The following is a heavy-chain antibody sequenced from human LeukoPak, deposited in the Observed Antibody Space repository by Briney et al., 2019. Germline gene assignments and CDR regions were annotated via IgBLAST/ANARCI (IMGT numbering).Heavy chain of an antibody. V-gene: IGHV3-23*01. J-gene: IGHJ4*02. CDR3: AKDLLSGYVGATYFDY. CDR2: ISGSGGST. Sequence: GGSLRLSCAASGFTFSSYAMSWVRQAPGKGLEWVSAISGSGGSTYYADSVKGRLTISRDNSKNTLYLQMNSLRAEDTAVYYCAKDLLSGYVGATYFDYWGQGTLVTVSS. D-gene: IGHD1-26*01. CDR1: GFTFSSYA.